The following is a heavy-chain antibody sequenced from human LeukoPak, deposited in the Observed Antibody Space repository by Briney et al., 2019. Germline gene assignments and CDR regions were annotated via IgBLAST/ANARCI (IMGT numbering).Heavy chain of an antibody. V-gene: IGHV1-2*02. Sequence: SSVKVSCKTSAYTLTGYYMHWVRQAPGQGLEWIGWINPDSGATLYAQKFQGRVTLTRDTSINTAYMEVTRLTSDDTAVYYCARGKEAAGTAAFDIWGQGTMVIVSS. CDR3: ARGKEAAGTAAFDI. D-gene: IGHD6-13*01. CDR1: AYTLTGYY. J-gene: IGHJ3*02. CDR2: INPDSGAT.